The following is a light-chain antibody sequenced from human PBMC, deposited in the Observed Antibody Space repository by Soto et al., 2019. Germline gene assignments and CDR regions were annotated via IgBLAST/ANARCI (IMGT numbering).Light chain of an antibody. Sequence: QSVLTQPPSVSGAPGQRVTISCTGSGSTIVAGYDVHWYQQLPGTAPRLLIYDNTNRPSGVPDRFSGSKSGTSASLAISGLQAEDEADYYCQSYDSSLSVVFGGGTKLTVL. V-gene: IGLV1-40*01. CDR1: GSTIVAGYD. J-gene: IGLJ2*01. CDR3: QSYDSSLSVV. CDR2: DNT.